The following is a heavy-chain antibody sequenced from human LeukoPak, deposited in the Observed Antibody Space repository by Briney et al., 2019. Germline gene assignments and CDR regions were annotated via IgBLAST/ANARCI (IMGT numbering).Heavy chain of an antibody. CDR3: ARGTVLWFGELVFDY. J-gene: IGHJ4*02. CDR1: GGSISSGDYY. D-gene: IGHD3-10*01. Sequence: SQTLSLTCTVSGGSISSGDYYWSWIRQPPGKGLGWIGYIYYSGSTYYNPSLKSRVTISVDTSKNQFSLKLSPVTAADTAVYYCARGTVLWFGELVFDYWGQGTLVTVSS. CDR2: IYYSGST. V-gene: IGHV4-30-4*01.